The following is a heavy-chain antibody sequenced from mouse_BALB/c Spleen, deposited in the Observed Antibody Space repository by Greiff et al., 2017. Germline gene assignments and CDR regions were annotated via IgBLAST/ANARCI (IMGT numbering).Heavy chain of an antibody. Sequence: DVKLVESGGGLVQPGGSLKLSCAASGFTFSSYTMSWVRQTPEKRLEWVAYIRNGGGSTYYPDTVKGRFTISRDNAKNTLYLQMSSLKSEDTAMYYCARRSYYGNLDYWGQGTTLTVSS. V-gene: IGHV5-12-2*01. D-gene: IGHD2-10*01. CDR1: GFTFSSYT. CDR2: IRNGGGST. CDR3: ARRSYYGNLDY. J-gene: IGHJ2*01.